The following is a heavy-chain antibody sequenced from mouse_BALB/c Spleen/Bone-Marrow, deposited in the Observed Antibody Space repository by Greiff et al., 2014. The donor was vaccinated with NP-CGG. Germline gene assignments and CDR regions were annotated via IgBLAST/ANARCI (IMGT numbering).Heavy chain of an antibody. CDR2: ISSGGSYT. V-gene: IGHV5-9-4*01. D-gene: IGHD2-3*01. J-gene: IGHJ3*01. Sequence: EVQRVESGGGLVKPGGSLKLSCAASGFTFSSYAMSWVRQSPEKRLEWVAEISSGGSYTYYSDTVTGRSTISRDNTKKTLYLEMSSLRSEDAAMYTCARDGGGYCSWFAYWGQGTLVTVSA. CDR1: GFTFSSYA. CDR3: ARDGGGYCSWFAY.